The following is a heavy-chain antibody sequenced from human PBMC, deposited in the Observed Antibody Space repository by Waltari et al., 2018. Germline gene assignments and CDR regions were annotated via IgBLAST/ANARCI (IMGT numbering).Heavy chain of an antibody. D-gene: IGHD4-17*01. CDR2: ISSSSSYI. V-gene: IGHV3-21*01. Sequence: EVQLVESGGGLVKPGGSLSLSCAAAGFTFSRYSMNWVRQAPGKGLEWVSSISSSSSYIYYADSVKGRFTISRDNAKNSLYLQMNSLRAEDTAVYYCARDTDDYGDCNWGQGTLVTVSS. CDR1: GFTFSRYS. CDR3: ARDTDDYGDCN. J-gene: IGHJ4*02.